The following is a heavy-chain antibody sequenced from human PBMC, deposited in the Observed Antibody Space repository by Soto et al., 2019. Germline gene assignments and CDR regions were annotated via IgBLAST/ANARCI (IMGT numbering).Heavy chain of an antibody. J-gene: IGHJ6*02. CDR1: GGSISSYY. CDR3: ARGYPYYDILTGYYAQGYGMDV. Sequence: SDTLSLTCTVSGGSISSYYWSWIRQPPGKGLEWIGYIYYSGSTNYNPSLKSRVTISVDTSKNQFSLKLSSVTAADTAVYYCARGYPYYDILTGYYAQGYGMDVWGQGTTVTVS. V-gene: IGHV4-59*01. D-gene: IGHD3-9*01. CDR2: IYYSGST.